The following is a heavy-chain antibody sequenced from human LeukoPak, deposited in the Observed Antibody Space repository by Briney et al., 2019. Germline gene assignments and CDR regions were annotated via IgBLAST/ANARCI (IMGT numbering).Heavy chain of an antibody. D-gene: IGHD2-2*02. Sequence: GASVKGSCTASGGTFSSYANSWVRQAPGQGLEWMGGIIPIFGTANYAQKFQGRGTITADESTSTAYMELSSLRSEDTAVYYCARERHCSSTSCYKWYNWFDPWGQGTLVTVSS. CDR1: GGTFSSYA. V-gene: IGHV1-69*01. CDR2: IIPIFGTA. CDR3: ARERHCSSTSCYKWYNWFDP. J-gene: IGHJ5*02.